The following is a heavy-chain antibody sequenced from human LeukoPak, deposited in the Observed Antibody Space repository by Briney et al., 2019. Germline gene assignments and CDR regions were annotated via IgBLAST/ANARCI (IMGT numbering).Heavy chain of an antibody. J-gene: IGHJ3*02. D-gene: IGHD1-26*01. Sequence: SETLSLTCTVSGGSISSSSYYWGWIRQPPGKGLEWIGEINHSGSTNYNPSLKSRVTISVDTSKNQFSLKLSSVTAADTAVYYCARGPSGSYYSSFAFDIWGQGTMVTVSS. CDR3: ARGPSGSYYSSFAFDI. CDR1: GGSISSSSYY. CDR2: INHSGST. V-gene: IGHV4-39*07.